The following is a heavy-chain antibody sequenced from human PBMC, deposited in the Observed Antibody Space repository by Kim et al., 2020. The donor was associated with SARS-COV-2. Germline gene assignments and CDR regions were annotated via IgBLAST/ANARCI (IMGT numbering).Heavy chain of an antibody. J-gene: IGHJ5*02. V-gene: IGHV3-30*18. CDR3: AKDLGLVRGVTYNWFDP. Sequence: GGSLRLSCAASGFTFSSYGMHWVRQAPGKGLEWVAVISYDGSNKYYADSVKGRFTISRDNSKNTLYLQMNSLRAEDTAVYYCAKDLGLVRGVTYNWFDPWGQGTLVTVSS. CDR2: ISYDGSNK. D-gene: IGHD3-10*01. CDR1: GFTFSSYG.